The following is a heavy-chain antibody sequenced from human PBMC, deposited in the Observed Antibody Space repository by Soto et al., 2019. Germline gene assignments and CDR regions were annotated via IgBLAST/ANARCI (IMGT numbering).Heavy chain of an antibody. CDR1: GGSISSYY. CDR2: IYTSGST. Sequence: SETLSLTCTVSGGSISSYYWSWIRQPAGKGLEWIGRIYTSGSTNYNPSLKSRVTISLDTPQNQFSLELNSVSAADTAVYYCVSGDAWGVLLAYWGQGALVTVSS. D-gene: IGHD2-21*02. CDR3: VSGDAWGVLLAY. J-gene: IGHJ4*02. V-gene: IGHV4-4*07.